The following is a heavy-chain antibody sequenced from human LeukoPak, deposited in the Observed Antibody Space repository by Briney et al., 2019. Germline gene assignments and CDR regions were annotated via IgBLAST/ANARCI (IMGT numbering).Heavy chain of an antibody. D-gene: IGHD3-9*01. V-gene: IGHV4-4*02. J-gene: IGHJ4*02. CDR1: GGSISSSNR. Sequence: PSGTLSLTCAVSGGSISSSNRWSWVRQPPGKGLEWIGEIYHSGSTNYNPSLKSRVTISVDKSKNQFSLKLSSVTAADTAVYYCARVYYDILTGYYTFDYWGQGTLVTVSS. CDR3: ARVYYDILTGYYTFDY. CDR2: IYHSGST.